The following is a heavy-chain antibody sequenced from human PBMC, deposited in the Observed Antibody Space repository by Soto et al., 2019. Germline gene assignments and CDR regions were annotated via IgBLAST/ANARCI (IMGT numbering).Heavy chain of an antibody. J-gene: IGHJ3*01. CDR3: ARVVLTITRGAFDA. Sequence: QVQLQESGPGLVKPSGTLSLTCAVSGGSISSSHWWTWVRQSPGKGLEYIGEISHSGTSNSNPSRKSRVNLSVDKSKNHFSLTLTSVTAADTAVYYCARVVLTITRGAFDAWGQGTLVIVSS. V-gene: IGHV4-4*02. CDR2: ISHSGTS. CDR1: GGSISSSHW. D-gene: IGHD3-9*01.